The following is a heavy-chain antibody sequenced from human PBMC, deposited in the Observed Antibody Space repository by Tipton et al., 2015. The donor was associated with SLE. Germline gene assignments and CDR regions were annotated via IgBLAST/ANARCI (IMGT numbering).Heavy chain of an antibody. CDR3: ARVLGSYYGMDV. D-gene: IGHD7-27*01. CDR1: GFTFTSHS. Sequence: GSLRLSCVASGFTFTSHSMNWVRQAPGKGLEWVSSISSTTRYIYYADSVKGRFTVSRDNAKNTLYLQMNSLRGEDTAVYYCARVLGSYYGMDVWGQGTTVTVSS. V-gene: IGHV3-21*01. CDR2: ISSTTRYI. J-gene: IGHJ6*02.